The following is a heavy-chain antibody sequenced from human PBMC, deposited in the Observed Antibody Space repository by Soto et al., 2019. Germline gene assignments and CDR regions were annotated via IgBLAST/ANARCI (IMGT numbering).Heavy chain of an antibody. D-gene: IGHD2-21*01. CDR3: ARLVVVAPVANV. Sequence: PSVTLSLTCSVSGGSVSYNSYYWGWIRQPPGKGLEWVGGIFYTGTTYYNPSLKDRLSISVDTSKNSFSLNLTSVTAADTAVYFCARLVVVAPVANVWGQGALVTVSS. CDR1: GGSVSYNSYY. J-gene: IGHJ4*02. CDR2: IFYTGTT. V-gene: IGHV4-39*01.